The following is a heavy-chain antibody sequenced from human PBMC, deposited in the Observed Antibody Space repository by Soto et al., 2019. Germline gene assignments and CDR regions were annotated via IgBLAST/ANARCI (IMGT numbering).Heavy chain of an antibody. D-gene: IGHD2-8*01. J-gene: IGHJ5*02. CDR1: GGSISSYY. V-gene: IGHV4-59*01. CDR3: ARAAYCTNGVCYNWFDP. CDR2: IYYSGST. Sequence: PSETLSLTCTVSGGSISSYYWSWIRQPPGKGLEWIGYIYYSGSTNYNPSLKSRVTISVDTSKNQFSLKLSSVTAADTAVYYCARAAYCTNGVCYNWFDPWGQGTLVTVSS.